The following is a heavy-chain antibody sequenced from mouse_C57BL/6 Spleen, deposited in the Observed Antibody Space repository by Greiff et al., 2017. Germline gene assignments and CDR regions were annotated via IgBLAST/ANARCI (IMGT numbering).Heavy chain of an antibody. CDR1: GFTFSSYA. D-gene: IGHD1-1*01. J-gene: IGHJ4*01. CDR2: ISDGGSYT. Sequence: EVNVVESGGGLVKPGGSLKLSCAASGFTFSSYAMSWVRQTPEQRLEWVATISDGGSYTYYPDNVKGRFTISRDNAKNNLYLQRSHLKSEDTAMYYCAREMGFYGSSYVRAMDYWGQGTSVTVSS. CDR3: AREMGFYGSSYVRAMDY. V-gene: IGHV5-4*01.